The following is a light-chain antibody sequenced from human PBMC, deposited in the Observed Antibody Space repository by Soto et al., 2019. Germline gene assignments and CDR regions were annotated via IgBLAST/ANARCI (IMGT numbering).Light chain of an antibody. V-gene: IGKV1-39*01. CDR1: HTIASY. Sequence: IQMTQSPSSPSAAVRDGVTRPCRASHTIASYLNWYQQKPGQDPEVLLYGASDLLGGVPSRFTGSGYGTEFTLTINNLQPEDFAIYYCQQFDCYPYTFGQGTNLEL. CDR3: QQFDCYPYT. CDR2: GAS. J-gene: IGKJ2*01.